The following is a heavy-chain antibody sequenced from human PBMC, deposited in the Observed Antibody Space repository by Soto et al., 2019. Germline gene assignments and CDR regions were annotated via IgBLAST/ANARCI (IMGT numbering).Heavy chain of an antibody. J-gene: IGHJ4*02. V-gene: IGHV1-69*13. CDR1: GGTFSSYA. CDR2: IIPIFGTA. D-gene: IGHD3-22*01. CDR3: ASPPASYYYDSSGYSFDY. Sequence: SVKVSCKASGGTFSSYAISWVRQAPGQGLEWMGGIIPIFGTANYAQKFQGRVTITADESTSTAYMELSSLRSEDTAVYYCASPPASYYYDSSGYSFDYWGQGTLVTVSS.